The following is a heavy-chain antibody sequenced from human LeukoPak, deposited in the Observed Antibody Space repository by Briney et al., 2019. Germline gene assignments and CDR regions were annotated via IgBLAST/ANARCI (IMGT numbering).Heavy chain of an antibody. J-gene: IGHJ2*01. CDR1: DGSLSDYH. V-gene: IGHV4-59*10. Sequence: PSETLSLTCGVYDGSLSDYHWSWIRQPAGKGLEWIGRTYTSGSTNYNPSLKSRVTMSVDMSKNQFSLKLSSMIAADTAVYYCARVSSSWYQDWYFDLWGRGTLVTVPS. CDR3: ARVSSSWYQDWYFDL. D-gene: IGHD6-13*01. CDR2: TYTSGST.